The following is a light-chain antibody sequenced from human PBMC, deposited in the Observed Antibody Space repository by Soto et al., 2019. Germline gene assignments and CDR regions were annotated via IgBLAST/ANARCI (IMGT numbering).Light chain of an antibody. CDR2: GAS. Sequence: EIVMTQSPATLSVSPGERASLSCRASQSVSSNLAWYQQKPGQAPRLLIYGASTRATGIPDRFSGSGSGIEFTLTISSLQSEDFAVYYCQQYNNWPLTFGGGTKVEIK. J-gene: IGKJ4*01. CDR1: QSVSSN. V-gene: IGKV3-15*01. CDR3: QQYNNWPLT.